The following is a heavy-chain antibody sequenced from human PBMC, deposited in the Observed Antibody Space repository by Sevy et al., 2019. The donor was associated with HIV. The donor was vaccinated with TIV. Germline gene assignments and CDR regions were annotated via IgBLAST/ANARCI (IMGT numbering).Heavy chain of an antibody. J-gene: IGHJ3*02. CDR3: ARGEWELLQGSALDI. V-gene: IGHV3-21*01. Sequence: GGSLRLSCAASGFTFSRYSMNWVRQAPGKGLEWVSSISSSSSYIYYADSVKGRFTISRNNAKNSLYLQMNSLRAEDTAVYYFARGEWELLQGSALDILGQGTIGTVSS. CDR2: ISSSSSYI. D-gene: IGHD1-26*01. CDR1: GFTFSRYS.